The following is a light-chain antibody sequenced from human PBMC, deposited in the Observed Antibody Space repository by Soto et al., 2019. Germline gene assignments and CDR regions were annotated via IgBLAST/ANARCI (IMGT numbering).Light chain of an antibody. CDR3: CSYAGSYSWV. CDR2: DVS. J-gene: IGLJ3*02. V-gene: IGLV2-11*01. Sequence: QSALTQPRSVSASPGQSVTISCSGSSSDVGGYHYVSWYQQHPGKAPKLMLYDVSKRPSGVPDRFSGSTSGNTASLTISGLQAEDEADYYCCSYAGSYSWVFGGGTKLTVL. CDR1: SSDVGGYHY.